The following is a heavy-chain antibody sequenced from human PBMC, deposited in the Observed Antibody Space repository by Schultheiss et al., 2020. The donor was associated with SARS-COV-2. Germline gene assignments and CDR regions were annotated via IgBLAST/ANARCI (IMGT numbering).Heavy chain of an antibody. D-gene: IGHD4-17*01. CDR1: GFTFSSYW. CDR2: INGDGSST. CDR3: ARRGDYGDYDDAFDI. V-gene: IGHV3-74*03. Sequence: GESLKISCAASGFTFSSYWMHWVRQAPGKGLVWVSRINGDGSSTTYADSVKGRFTISRDNAKNTLFLQMNSLRAEDTAVYYCARRGDYGDYDDAFDIWGQGTMVTVSS. J-gene: IGHJ3*02.